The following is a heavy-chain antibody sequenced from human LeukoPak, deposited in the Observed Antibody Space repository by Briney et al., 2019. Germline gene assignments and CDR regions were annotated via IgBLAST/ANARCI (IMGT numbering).Heavy chain of an antibody. CDR3: AKDKAYAIRSYYGMDV. Sequence: PGRSLRLACAAAGFTFSSYGIGCVRQAPGNWIAWVAVISYDGSNKYYADSVKSRFTISRDNSKNTLYLQMNSLRAEDTAVYYCAKDKAYAIRSYYGMDVWGQGTTVTVSS. J-gene: IGHJ6*02. D-gene: IGHD2-8*01. V-gene: IGHV3-30*18. CDR2: ISYDGSNK. CDR1: GFTFSSYG.